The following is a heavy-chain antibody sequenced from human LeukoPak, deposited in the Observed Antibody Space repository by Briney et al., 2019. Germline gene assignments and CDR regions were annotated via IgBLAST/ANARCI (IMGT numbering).Heavy chain of an antibody. CDR2: ISYDGSNK. V-gene: IGHV3-30*04. CDR1: GFTFSSYA. CDR3: ARDIGRYSYGPFDY. Sequence: PGGSLRLSCAASGFTFSSYAMHWVRQAPGKGLEWVAVISYDGSNKYYADSVKGRFTISRDNSKNTLYLQMNSLRAEDTAVYYCARDIGRYSYGPFDYWGQGTLVTVSS. D-gene: IGHD5-18*01. J-gene: IGHJ4*02.